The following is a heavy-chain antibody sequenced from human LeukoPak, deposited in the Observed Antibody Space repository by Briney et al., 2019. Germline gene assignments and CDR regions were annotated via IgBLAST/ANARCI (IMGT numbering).Heavy chain of an antibody. CDR2: ISGGGGST. J-gene: IGHJ1*01. CDR1: GFTFSSYG. D-gene: IGHD4-17*01. V-gene: IGHV3-23*01. CDR3: ARGGSTGGYYQH. Sequence: GGSLRLSCAASGFTFSSYGMSWVRQAPGKGLEWVSAISGGGGSTYYADSVKGRFTISRDNSKNTLYLQMNSLRAEDTAVYYCARGGSTGGYYQHWGQGTLVTVSS.